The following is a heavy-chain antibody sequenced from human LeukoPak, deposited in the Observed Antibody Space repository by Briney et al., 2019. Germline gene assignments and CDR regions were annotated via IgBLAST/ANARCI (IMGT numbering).Heavy chain of an antibody. J-gene: IGHJ5*02. Sequence: SETLSLTCTVSGGSINSYYWSWIRQPPGKGLEWIGYLYYSGSTNYKPSLKSRVTISVDTSKNQLSLKLSSVTAADTAVYYCAREPGFDSSGYLNWFDPWGQGTLVTVSS. D-gene: IGHD3-22*01. CDR2: LYYSGST. CDR3: AREPGFDSSGYLNWFDP. CDR1: GGSINSYY. V-gene: IGHV4-59*01.